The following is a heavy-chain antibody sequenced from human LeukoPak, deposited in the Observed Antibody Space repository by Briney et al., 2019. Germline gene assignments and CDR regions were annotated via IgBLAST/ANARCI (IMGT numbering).Heavy chain of an antibody. Sequence: SETLSLTCAVYGGSFSGYYWSWVRQPPGKGLEWIGYVYYSGSTEYNPSLKSRVTVSVDTSKIQFSLKLNSMTAADTAVYYCARGRDFWSGYSFDYWGQGALVTVSS. D-gene: IGHD3-3*01. CDR3: ARGRDFWSGYSFDY. CDR1: GGSFSGYY. J-gene: IGHJ4*02. V-gene: IGHV4-59*01. CDR2: VYYSGST.